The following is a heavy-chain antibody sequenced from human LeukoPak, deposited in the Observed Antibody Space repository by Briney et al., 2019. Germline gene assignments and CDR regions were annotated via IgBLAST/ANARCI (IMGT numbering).Heavy chain of an antibody. CDR2: ISWNSGSI. CDR3: AKSSLVGEYYYYFDY. Sequence: GRSLRLSCAASGFTFDDYAMHWVRQAPGKGLEWVSGISWNSGSIGYADSVKGRFTISRDNAKNFLYLQMNSLRAEDTALYYCAKSSLVGEYYYYFDYWGQGTLVTVSS. V-gene: IGHV3-9*01. J-gene: IGHJ4*02. CDR1: GFTFDDYA. D-gene: IGHD2/OR15-2a*01.